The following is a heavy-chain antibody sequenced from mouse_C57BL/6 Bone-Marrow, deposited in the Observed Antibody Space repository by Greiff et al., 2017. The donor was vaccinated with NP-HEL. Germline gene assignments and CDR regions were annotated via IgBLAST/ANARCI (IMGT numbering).Heavy chain of an antibody. V-gene: IGHV5-17*01. J-gene: IGHJ3*01. D-gene: IGHD2-2*01. CDR1: GFTFRDYG. CDR3: ARPGLRRAWFAY. Sequence: EVKLMESGGGLVKPGGSLKLSCAASGFTFRDYGMHWVRQAPEKGLEWVAYISSGSSTIYYADTVKGRFTISRDNAKNTLFLQMTSLRSEDTAMYYCARPGLRRAWFAYWGQGTLVTVSA. CDR2: ISSGSSTI.